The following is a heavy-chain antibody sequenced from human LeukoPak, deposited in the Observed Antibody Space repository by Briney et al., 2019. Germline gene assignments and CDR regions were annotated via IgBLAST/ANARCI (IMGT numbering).Heavy chain of an antibody. CDR2: IYPGDSDT. J-gene: IGHJ6*03. D-gene: IGHD5-12*01. V-gene: IGHV5-51*01. CDR1: GYSFTSYW. Sequence: GESLKIPCKGSGYSFTSYWIGWVRQMPGKGLEWMGIIYPGDSDTRYSPSFQGQATISADKSISTAYLQWSSLKASDTAVYYCAASSWGDSGYDYDYYMDVWGKGTTVTIPS. CDR3: AASSWGDSGYDYDYYMDV.